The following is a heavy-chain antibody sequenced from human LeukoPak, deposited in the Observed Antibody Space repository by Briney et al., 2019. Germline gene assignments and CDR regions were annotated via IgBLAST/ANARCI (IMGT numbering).Heavy chain of an antibody. D-gene: IGHD3-16*02. Sequence: ASVTVSCKASGYTFTSYVISWVRQAPGQGLEWMGWISAYNGNTNYAQKLQGRVAMTTDTSTSTAYMELRSLRSDDTAVYYCARDFSMITFGGGIVIPNDYWGQGTLVTASS. V-gene: IGHV1-18*01. J-gene: IGHJ4*02. CDR3: ARDFSMITFGGGIVIPNDY. CDR2: ISAYNGNT. CDR1: GYTFTSYV.